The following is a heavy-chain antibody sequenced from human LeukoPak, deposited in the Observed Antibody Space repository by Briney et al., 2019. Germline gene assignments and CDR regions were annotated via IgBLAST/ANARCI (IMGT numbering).Heavy chain of an antibody. V-gene: IGHV3-21*01. CDR1: GFSVSSNY. Sequence: GGSLRLSCAASGFSVSSNYMSWVRQAPGKGLEWASSISGSSLYIYYADSVKGRFTISRDNAKNSLYLQMNSLRAEDTAVYYCARDVVAAAGFDYWGQGTMVTVSS. CDR3: ARDVVAAAGFDY. D-gene: IGHD6-13*01. J-gene: IGHJ4*02. CDR2: ISGSSLYI.